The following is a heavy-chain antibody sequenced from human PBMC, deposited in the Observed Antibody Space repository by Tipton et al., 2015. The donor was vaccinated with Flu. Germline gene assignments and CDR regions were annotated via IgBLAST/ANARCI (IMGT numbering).Heavy chain of an antibody. D-gene: IGHD4-17*01. V-gene: IGHV4-34*01. CDR2: INHSGST. CDR1: GGSFSGYY. Sequence: TLSLTCAVYGGSFSGYYCSWIRQPPGKGLEWIGEINHSGSTNYNPSLKSRVTISVDTSKNQFSLKLGSVTAADTAVYYCARHSTGRVLDYWGQGTLVTVSS. CDR3: ARHSTGRVLDY. J-gene: IGHJ4*02.